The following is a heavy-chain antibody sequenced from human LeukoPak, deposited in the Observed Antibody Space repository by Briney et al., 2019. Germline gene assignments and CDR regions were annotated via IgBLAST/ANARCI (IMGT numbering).Heavy chain of an antibody. CDR3: ARGGRITIFGVVIILGGYFDY. Sequence: SETLSLTCTVSGYSISSGYFWSWIRQPPGKGLEWIGEINHSGSTNYNPSLKSRVTISVDTSKNQFSLKLSSVTAADTAVYYCARGGRITIFGVVIILGGYFDYWGQGTLVTVSS. V-gene: IGHV4-38-2*02. D-gene: IGHD3-3*01. CDR2: INHSGST. J-gene: IGHJ4*02. CDR1: GYSISSGYF.